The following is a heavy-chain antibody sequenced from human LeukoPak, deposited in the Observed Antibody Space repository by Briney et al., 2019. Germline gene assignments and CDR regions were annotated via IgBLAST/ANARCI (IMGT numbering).Heavy chain of an antibody. Sequence: GGSLRLSCAASGFTFSTFSMNWVRQAPGKGLEWVSTISTTGTATYYADSVKGRFTISRDNSKSTLYLQMNSLRAEDTAVYYCTTAPGIRMVRGVINQHWGQGTLVTVSS. J-gene: IGHJ1*01. D-gene: IGHD3-10*01. CDR3: TTAPGIRMVRGVINQH. V-gene: IGHV3-23*01. CDR1: GFTFSTFS. CDR2: ISTTGTAT.